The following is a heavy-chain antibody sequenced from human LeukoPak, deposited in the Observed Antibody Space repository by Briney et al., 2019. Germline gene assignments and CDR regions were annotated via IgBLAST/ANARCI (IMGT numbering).Heavy chain of an antibody. CDR3: ASSVYSSGYPYYFDY. V-gene: IGHV3-66*01. CDR2: IYSGGST. Sequence: GGSLRLSCAASGFTFSSYSMNWVRQAPGKGLEWVSVIYSGGSTYYADSVKGRFTISRDNSKNTLYLQMNSLRAEDTAVYYCASSVYSSGYPYYFDYWGQGTLVTVSS. D-gene: IGHD3-22*01. J-gene: IGHJ4*02. CDR1: GFTFSSYS.